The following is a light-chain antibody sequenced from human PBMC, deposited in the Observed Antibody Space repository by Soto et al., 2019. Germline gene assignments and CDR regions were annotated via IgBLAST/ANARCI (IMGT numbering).Light chain of an antibody. J-gene: IGLJ2*01. Sequence: QSVLTQPASVSGSPGQSITISCTGTSSDVGGYNYVSLYQQHPGIAPKLMISEVSNRPSGVSNRFSGSKSGNAASLTISGLQAEDEADYYCSSYTSSSTLVFGGGTKLTVL. CDR2: EVS. V-gene: IGLV2-14*01. CDR3: SSYTSSSTLV. CDR1: SSDVGGYNY.